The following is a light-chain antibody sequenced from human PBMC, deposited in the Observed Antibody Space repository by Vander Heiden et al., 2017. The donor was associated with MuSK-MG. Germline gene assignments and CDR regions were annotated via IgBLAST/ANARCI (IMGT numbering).Light chain of an antibody. CDR3: QQSYRTLMYT. CDR1: QSISSY. Sequence: DIQMTQSPSSLSASVGDRVTITCRASQSISSYLNWYQQKPGKAPKLLIYAASSLQSGVPSRFSGSGSGTDFTLTISSLQPEDFATYYCQQSYRTLMYTFDQGTRLEMK. V-gene: IGKV1-39*01. J-gene: IGKJ2*01. CDR2: AAS.